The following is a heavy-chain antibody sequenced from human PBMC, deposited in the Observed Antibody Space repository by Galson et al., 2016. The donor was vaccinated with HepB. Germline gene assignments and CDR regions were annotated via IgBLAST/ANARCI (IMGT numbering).Heavy chain of an antibody. J-gene: IGHJ3*02. CDR3: AKASSSSFDAFDI. D-gene: IGHD6-13*01. CDR1: GYIFTSYY. V-gene: IGHV1-46*01. CDR2: INPGGGST. Sequence: SVKVSCKAIGYIFTSYYMHWVRQAPGQGLEWMGIINPGGGSTSYTQKFQGRVTMTRDTSTSTVYMELSSLRSEDTAVYSWAKASSSSFDAFDIWGQGTMVTVSS.